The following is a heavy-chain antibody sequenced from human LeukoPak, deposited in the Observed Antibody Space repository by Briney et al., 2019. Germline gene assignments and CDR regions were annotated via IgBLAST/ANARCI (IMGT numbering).Heavy chain of an antibody. V-gene: IGHV1-69*04. J-gene: IGHJ4*02. Sequence: ASVKVSCKASGGTFSTYAISWVRQAPGQGLEWMGRIIPVLGVANYAQKFQGRVTISADKSTSTACMEVSSLRSEDTAVYYCATGIGTLWSGYYHDYWGQGTLVTVSS. CDR3: ATGIGTLWSGYYHDY. CDR2: IIPVLGVA. CDR1: GGTFSTYA. D-gene: IGHD3-3*01.